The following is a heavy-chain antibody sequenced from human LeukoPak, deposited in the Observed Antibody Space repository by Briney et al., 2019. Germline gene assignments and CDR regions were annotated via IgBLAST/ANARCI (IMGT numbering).Heavy chain of an antibody. CDR3: ARVRRDGYNLEGAFDI. V-gene: IGHV1-46*01. Sequence: ASVKVSCKASGYTFTSYYIHWVRQAPGQGLEWMGIINPSGGSTSYAQKFQGRVTMTRDTSTSTVYMELSSLRSEDTAVYYCARVRRDGYNLEGAFDIWGQGTMVTVSS. CDR2: INPSGGST. J-gene: IGHJ3*02. D-gene: IGHD5-24*01. CDR1: GYTFTSYY.